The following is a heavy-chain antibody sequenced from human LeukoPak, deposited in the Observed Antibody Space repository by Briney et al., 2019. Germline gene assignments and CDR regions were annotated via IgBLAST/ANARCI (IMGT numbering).Heavy chain of an antibody. V-gene: IGHV3-48*03. D-gene: IGHD2-2*01. Sequence: GGSLRLSCAASGFTFSSYEMNWVRQAPGKGLEWVSYISSSGSTIYYADSVKGRFTISRDNAKNSLYLQMNSLRAEDTAVYYGARDDCSSTSCYVYYYYYGMDAWGKGTTVTVSS. J-gene: IGHJ6*04. CDR3: ARDDCSSTSCYVYYYYYGMDA. CDR1: GFTFSSYE. CDR2: ISSSGSTI.